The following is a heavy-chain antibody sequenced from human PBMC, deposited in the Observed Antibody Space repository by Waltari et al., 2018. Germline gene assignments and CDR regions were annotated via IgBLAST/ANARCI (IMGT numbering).Heavy chain of an antibody. CDR2: IYPSDSET. V-gene: IGHV5-51*01. CDR3: ARADGGNWAFDI. CDR1: GYTFATYW. J-gene: IGHJ3*02. Sequence: EVQLVQSGAAVKKPGESLNISCTGSGYTFATYWIAWGRLMPGKGLELMGIIYPSDSETTYSPSFEGQVTISADRSISTAYLQWNSLKASDTAIYYCARADGGNWAFDIWGQGTMVTVSS. D-gene: IGHD2-21*01.